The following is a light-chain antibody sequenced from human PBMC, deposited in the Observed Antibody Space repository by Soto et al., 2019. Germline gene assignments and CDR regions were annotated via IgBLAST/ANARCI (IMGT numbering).Light chain of an antibody. CDR3: QQYNSGPRT. CDR2: GAS. J-gene: IGKJ1*01. Sequence: EIVMTQSPATLSVSPGARATLSCRASQGVNTNLAWYQQKPGQAPQLLIYGASTRATGVPARFNGSGSGTEFTLTITSLQSEDFATYSCQQYNSGPRTFGHGTKV. V-gene: IGKV3-15*01. CDR1: QGVNTN.